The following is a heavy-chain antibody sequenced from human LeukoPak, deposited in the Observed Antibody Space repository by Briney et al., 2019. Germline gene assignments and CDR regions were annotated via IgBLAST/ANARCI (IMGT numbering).Heavy chain of an antibody. V-gene: IGHV4-59*01. CDR1: GGSISSYY. CDR2: IYYSGST. CDR3: ARGSPLDFDP. Sequence: SETLSLTCTVSGGSISSYYWSWIRQPPGKGLEWIGYIYYSGSTNYSPSLKSRVTISVDTSKNQFSLKLSSVTAADTAVYYCARGSPLDFDPWGQGTLVTVSS. J-gene: IGHJ5*02.